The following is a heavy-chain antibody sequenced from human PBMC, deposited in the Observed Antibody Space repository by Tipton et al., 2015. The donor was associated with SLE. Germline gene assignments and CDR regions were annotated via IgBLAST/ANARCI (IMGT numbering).Heavy chain of an antibody. V-gene: IGHV3-30*04. CDR2: ILYDESNQ. CDR1: GFVFNTYP. Sequence: SLRLSCAASGFVFNTYPMHWVRQAPGKGLEWVAVILYDESNQYYADSVKGRFTVSRDNSKNTLFLQMNSLRAEDTAVYYCARGVTTVTPSYGMDVWGQGTTVTVSS. J-gene: IGHJ6*02. D-gene: IGHD4-17*01. CDR3: ARGVTTVTPSYGMDV.